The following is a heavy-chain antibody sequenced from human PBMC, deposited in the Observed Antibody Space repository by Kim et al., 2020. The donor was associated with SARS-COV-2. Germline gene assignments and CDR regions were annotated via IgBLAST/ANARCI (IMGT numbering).Heavy chain of an antibody. V-gene: IGHV4-31*03. CDR3: ARDRWWDRNWFDP. CDR1: GGSISSGGYY. CDR2: IYYSGST. J-gene: IGHJ5*02. D-gene: IGHD1-26*01. Sequence: SETLSLTCTVSGGSISSGGYYWSWIRQHPGKGLEWIGYIYYSGSTYCNPSLKSRVTISVDTPKNQFSLKLSSVTAADTAVYYCARDRWWDRNWFDPWGQGTLVTVSS.